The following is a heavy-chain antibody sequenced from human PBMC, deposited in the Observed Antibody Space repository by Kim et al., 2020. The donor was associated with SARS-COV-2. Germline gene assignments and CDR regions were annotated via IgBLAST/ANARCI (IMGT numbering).Heavy chain of an antibody. J-gene: IGHJ1*01. V-gene: IGHV4-59*08. Sequence: SETLSLTCTVSGGSFSTYYWSWLRQPPGKGLEWVGHIFYTGTTNSNPSLKSRVSKSLDTSSKNFSLRVKSVTAADTAVYYCARSEHGFLESFGRVWDF. D-gene: IGHD3-3*01. CDR1: GGSFSTYY. CDR2: IFYTGTT. CDR3: ARSEHGFLESFGRVWDF.